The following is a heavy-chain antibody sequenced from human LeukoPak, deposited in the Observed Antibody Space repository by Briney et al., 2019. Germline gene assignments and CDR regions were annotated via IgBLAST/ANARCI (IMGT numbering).Heavy chain of an antibody. D-gene: IGHD2-2*01. Sequence: SGTLSLTCGVFGGSINRRQPPRGGLECIGEIFRRGTTYYNPSLKSRVTISVDTSKNQFSLKLSSVTAADTAVYYCASTASDCSSTSCYWGRYYYYGMDVWGQGTTVTVSS. CDR3: ASTASDCSSTSCYWGRYYYYGMDV. CDR2: IFRRGTT. J-gene: IGHJ6*02. V-gene: IGHV4-4*02. CDR1: GGSINR.